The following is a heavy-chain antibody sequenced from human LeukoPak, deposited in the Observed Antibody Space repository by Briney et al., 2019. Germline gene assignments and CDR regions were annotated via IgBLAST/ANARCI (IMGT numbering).Heavy chain of an antibody. J-gene: IGHJ4*02. Sequence: SETLSLTCTVSGGSISSYYWSWLRQPPGKGLEWIGYIYYSGSTNYNPSLTSRVTISVDTSKNQFSLKLSSVTAADTAVYYCARECGYSYGYCFDYWGQGTLVTVSS. CDR3: ARECGYSYGYCFDY. CDR1: GGSISSYY. CDR2: IYYSGST. V-gene: IGHV4-59*01. D-gene: IGHD5-18*01.